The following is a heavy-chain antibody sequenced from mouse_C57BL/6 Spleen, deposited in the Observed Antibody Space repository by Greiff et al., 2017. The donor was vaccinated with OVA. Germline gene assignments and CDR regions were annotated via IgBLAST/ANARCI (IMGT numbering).Heavy chain of an antibody. Sequence: EVKLVESEGGLVQPGSSMKLSCTASGFTFSDYYMAWVRQVPEKGLEWVANINYDGSSTYYLDSLKSRFIISRDNAKNILYLQMSSLKSEDTATYYCARGDDIGYYFDYWGQGTTLTVSS. CDR3: ARGDDIGYYFDY. J-gene: IGHJ2*01. D-gene: IGHD2-14*01. CDR2: INYDGSST. CDR1: GFTFSDYY. V-gene: IGHV5-16*01.